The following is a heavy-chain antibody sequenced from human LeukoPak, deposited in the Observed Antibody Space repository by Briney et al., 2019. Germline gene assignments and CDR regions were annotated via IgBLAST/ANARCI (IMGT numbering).Heavy chain of an antibody. CDR3: AKHYPRKTYYYDSSGSNDAFDI. D-gene: IGHD3-22*01. Sequence: PGGSLRLSCAASGFTFSSYAMSWVRQAPGKGLEWVSAISGSGGSTYYADSVKGRFTISRDNSRNTLYLQMNSLRAEDTAVYYCAKHYPRKTYYYDSSGSNDAFDIWGQGTMVTVSS. V-gene: IGHV3-23*01. CDR2: ISGSGGST. CDR1: GFTFSSYA. J-gene: IGHJ3*02.